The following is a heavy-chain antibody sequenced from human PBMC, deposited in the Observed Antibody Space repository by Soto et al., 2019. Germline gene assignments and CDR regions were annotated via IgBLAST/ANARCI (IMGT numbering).Heavy chain of an antibody. D-gene: IGHD2-15*01. CDR1: GFTFSTYN. CDR3: ATIGGRDGFDI. CDR2: ISTSGIYI. Sequence: EVQLVESGGGLVKPEESLRLSCAASGFTFSTYNMKWVRQAPGKGLEWVSSISTSGIYIFYAGSVRGRFTIFRGDAKNSLHLQMNSLRADDTAVYSGATIGGRDGFDIWGQGTTVIVSS. V-gene: IGHV3-21*06. J-gene: IGHJ3*02.